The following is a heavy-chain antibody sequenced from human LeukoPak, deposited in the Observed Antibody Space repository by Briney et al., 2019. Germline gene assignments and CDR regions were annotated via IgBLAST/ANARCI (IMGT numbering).Heavy chain of an antibody. CDR1: GYTFTGYY. CDR2: INPNSGGT. V-gene: IGHV1-2*02. CDR3: ASDIVVVPAAGDAFDI. D-gene: IGHD2-2*01. J-gene: IGHJ3*02. Sequence: ASVTVSCKASGYTFTGYYMHWVRQAPGQGLEWMGWINPNSGGTNYAQKFQGRVTMTRDTSISTAYMELSRLRSDDTAVYYCASDIVVVPAAGDAFDIWGQGTMVTVSS.